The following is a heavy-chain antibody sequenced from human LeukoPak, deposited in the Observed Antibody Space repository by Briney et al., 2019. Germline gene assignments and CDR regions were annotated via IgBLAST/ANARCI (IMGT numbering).Heavy chain of an antibody. Sequence: SETLSLTCTVSGGSISSYYWSWIRQPPGKGLEWTGYIYYSGSTNYNPSLKSRVTISVDTSKNQFSLKLSSVTAADTAVYYCARIGTVTTFDYWGQGTLVTVSS. CDR2: IYYSGST. D-gene: IGHD4-17*01. J-gene: IGHJ4*02. CDR1: GGSISSYY. V-gene: IGHV4-59*01. CDR3: ARIGTVTTFDY.